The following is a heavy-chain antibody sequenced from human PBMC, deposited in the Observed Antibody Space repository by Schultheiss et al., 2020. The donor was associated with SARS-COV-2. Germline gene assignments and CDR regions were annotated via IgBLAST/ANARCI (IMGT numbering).Heavy chain of an antibody. D-gene: IGHD1-26*01. CDR2: ISFDGFNK. J-gene: IGHJ4*02. Sequence: GGSLRLSCAASGFSFSNYAVHWVRQAPGKGLEWLAVISFDGFNKYYADSVKGRFTISRDNYSNTLYLQMNSLRDEDTSVYYCARDISIGGSYVPFYYWGQGTLVTVSS. CDR3: ARDISIGGSYVPFYY. V-gene: IGHV3-30*04. CDR1: GFSFSNYA.